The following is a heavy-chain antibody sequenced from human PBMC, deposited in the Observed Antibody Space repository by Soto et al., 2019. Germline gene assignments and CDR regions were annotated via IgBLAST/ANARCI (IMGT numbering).Heavy chain of an antibody. D-gene: IGHD3-22*01. CDR2: ISYDGSNK. CDR3: AKVYYDSSGYHLSLDY. Sequence: PGGSLRLSCAASGFTFSSYGMHWVRQAQGKGLEWVAVISYDGSNKYYADSVKGRFTISRDNSKNTLYLQMNSLRAEDTAVYYCAKVYYDSSGYHLSLDYWGQGTLVTVSS. J-gene: IGHJ4*02. CDR1: GFTFSSYG. V-gene: IGHV3-30*18.